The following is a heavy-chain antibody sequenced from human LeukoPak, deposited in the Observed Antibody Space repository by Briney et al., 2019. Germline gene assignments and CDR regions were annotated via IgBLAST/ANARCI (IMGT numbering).Heavy chain of an antibody. CDR3: ARARARWIQLWPRHYYYMDV. CDR1: GGSISSGSYY. J-gene: IGHJ6*03. Sequence: SHTLSLTCTVAGGSISSGSYYWSWIRQPAGKGLEWIGRIYTSGSTNYNPSLKSRVTISVDTSKNQFSLKLSSVTAADTAVYYCARARARWIQLWPRHYYYMDVWGKGTTVTISS. CDR2: IYTSGST. D-gene: IGHD5-18*01. V-gene: IGHV4-61*02.